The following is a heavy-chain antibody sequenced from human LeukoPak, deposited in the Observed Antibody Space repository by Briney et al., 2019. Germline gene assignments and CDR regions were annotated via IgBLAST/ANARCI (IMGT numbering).Heavy chain of an antibody. CDR3: AKDLGTGAVAGAYYYYGMDV. J-gene: IGHJ6*02. D-gene: IGHD7-27*01. V-gene: IGHV3-48*01. CDR1: GFTFSSYS. Sequence: GGSLRLSCAASGFTFSSYSMNWVRQAPGKGLEWVSYISSSSSTIYYADSVKGRFTISRDNSKNTLYLQMNSLRAEDTAVYYCAKDLGTGAVAGAYYYYGMDVWGQGTTVTVSS. CDR2: ISSSSSTI.